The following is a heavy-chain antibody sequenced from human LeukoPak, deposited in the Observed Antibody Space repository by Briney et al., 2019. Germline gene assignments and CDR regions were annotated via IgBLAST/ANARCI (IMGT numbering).Heavy chain of an antibody. CDR3: ARKRYGSGSYFGY. Sequence: PSETLSLTCAVYGGSFSGYYWSWIRQPPGKGLEWIGEINHSGSTNYNPSLKSRVTISVDTSKNQFSLKLSSVTAADTAVYYCARKRYGSGSYFGYWGQGTLVTVSS. CDR1: GGSFSGYY. V-gene: IGHV4-34*01. J-gene: IGHJ4*02. CDR2: INHSGST. D-gene: IGHD3-10*01.